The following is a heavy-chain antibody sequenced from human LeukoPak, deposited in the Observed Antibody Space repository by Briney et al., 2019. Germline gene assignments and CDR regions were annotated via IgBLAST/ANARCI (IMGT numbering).Heavy chain of an antibody. Sequence: ASVKVSCKASGYTFTSYGISWVRQAPGQGLEWMGWISAYNGNTNYAQKLQGRVTMTTDTSTSTAYMELRSLRSDDTAVYYCARDKPITLIVMVIPPLDYWGQGTLVTVSS. V-gene: IGHV1-18*01. CDR2: ISAYNGNT. CDR1: GYTFTSYG. CDR3: ARDKPITLIVMVIPPLDY. J-gene: IGHJ4*02. D-gene: IGHD3-22*01.